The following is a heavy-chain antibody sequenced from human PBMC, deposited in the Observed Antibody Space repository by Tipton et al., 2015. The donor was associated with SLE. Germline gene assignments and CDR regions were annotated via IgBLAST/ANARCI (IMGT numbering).Heavy chain of an antibody. CDR3: ARNLRQLVPNSQNY. J-gene: IGHJ4*02. Sequence: LRLSCAVYGGSFSGYYWSWIRQPPGKGLEWIGEINLRGSTNYNPSLKSRVTISIDTSKNQFSLKLSSVTAADTAVYYCARNLRQLVPNSQNYWGQGTLVTVSS. V-gene: IGHV4-34*01. CDR1: GGSFSGYY. D-gene: IGHD6-6*01. CDR2: INLRGST.